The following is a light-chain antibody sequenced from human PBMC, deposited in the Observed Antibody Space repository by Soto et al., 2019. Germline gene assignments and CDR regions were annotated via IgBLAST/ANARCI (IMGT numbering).Light chain of an antibody. CDR1: SSDVGGYNY. V-gene: IGLV2-14*01. Sequence: QSVLAQPASVSGSPGQSITISCTGTSSDVGGYNYVSWYQQHPGKAPKLMIYDVSNRPSGVSNRFSGSKSGNTASLTISGLQAEDEADYYCSPYTSSSTLGDVFGTGTRSPS. J-gene: IGLJ1*01. CDR2: DVS. CDR3: SPYTSSSTLGDV.